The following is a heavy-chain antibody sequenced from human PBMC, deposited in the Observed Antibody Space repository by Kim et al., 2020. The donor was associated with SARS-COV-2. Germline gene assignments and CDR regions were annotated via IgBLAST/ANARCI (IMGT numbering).Heavy chain of an antibody. J-gene: IGHJ4*02. V-gene: IGHV3-30*02. Sequence: ADSVKGRFTISRDNSKNTLYLQMNSLRAEDTAVYYCAKEGTWQQLAYFDYWGQGTLVTVSS. CDR3: AKEGTWQQLAYFDY. D-gene: IGHD6-13*01.